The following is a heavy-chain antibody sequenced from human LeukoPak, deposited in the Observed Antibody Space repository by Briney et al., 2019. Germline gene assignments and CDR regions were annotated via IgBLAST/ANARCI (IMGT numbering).Heavy chain of an antibody. CDR2: IYSGGST. J-gene: IGHJ6*02. CDR3: ARHEGTAAPSSYYGMDV. CDR1: GFSVSTSY. Sequence: GGSLRVSCAASGFSVSTSYLSWVRQAPGKGLERVSVIYSGGSTYYADSVKGRFTISRDNSRNTLYLQMTSLRAEDTAVYYCARHEGTAAPSSYYGMDVWGQGTTVTVFS. D-gene: IGHD2-21*02. V-gene: IGHV3-53*01.